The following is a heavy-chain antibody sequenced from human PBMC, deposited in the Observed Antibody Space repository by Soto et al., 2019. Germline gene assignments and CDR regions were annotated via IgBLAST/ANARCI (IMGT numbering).Heavy chain of an antibody. CDR2: IYYSGST. Sequence: QVQLQESGPGLVKPSQTLSLTCTVSGGSISSGGYYWSWIRQHPGKGLEWIGYIYYSGSTYYNPSLKSRVTISVDTSKNQFSLKLRSVTAADTAVYYCARVSYDSSGYYPTYFDYWGQGTLVTVSS. CDR1: GGSISSGGYY. CDR3: ARVSYDSSGYYPTYFDY. V-gene: IGHV4-31*03. J-gene: IGHJ4*02. D-gene: IGHD3-22*01.